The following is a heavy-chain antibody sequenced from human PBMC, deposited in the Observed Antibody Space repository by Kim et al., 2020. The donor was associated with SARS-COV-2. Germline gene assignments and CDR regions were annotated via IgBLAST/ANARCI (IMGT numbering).Heavy chain of an antibody. Sequence: ASVKVSCKASGYTFTSYGISWVRQAPGQGLEWMGWISAYNGNTNYAQKLQGRVTMTTDTSTSTAYMELRSLRSDDTAVYYCARDFVPAAPYSSSGHWGQGTLVTVSS. J-gene: IGHJ4*02. CDR2: ISAYNGNT. CDR1: GYTFTSYG. D-gene: IGHD2-2*01. CDR3: ARDFVPAAPYSSSGH. V-gene: IGHV1-18*04.